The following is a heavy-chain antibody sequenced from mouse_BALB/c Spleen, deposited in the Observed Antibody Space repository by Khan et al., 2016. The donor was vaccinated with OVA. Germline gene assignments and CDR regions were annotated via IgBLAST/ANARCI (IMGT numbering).Heavy chain of an antibody. Sequence: EVQVVESGGGLVQPGGSRKLSCAASGFTFSSYGMHWVRQTPEKGLEWVAYISGDSSTIYYADTVKGRFTISRDNPKNTLFLQMPSLRSEDTAMYYCTRSYYYGYYFDYWGQGTTLTVSS. CDR1: GFTFSSYG. CDR3: TRSYYYGYYFDY. CDR2: ISGDSSTI. V-gene: IGHV5-17*02. D-gene: IGHD1-1*01. J-gene: IGHJ2*01.